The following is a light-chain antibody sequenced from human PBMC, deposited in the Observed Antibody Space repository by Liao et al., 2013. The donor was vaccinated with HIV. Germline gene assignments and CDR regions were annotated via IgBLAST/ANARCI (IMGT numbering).Light chain of an antibody. CDR3: QAWDSSSWV. V-gene: IGLV3-21*01. CDR1: NIGSKS. J-gene: IGLJ3*02. Sequence: SYELTQPPSVSVAPGKTARITCGGNNIGSKSVHWYQQRPGQSPVLVIYQDTKRPSGIPARFSGSNSGNTATLTISGTQAMDEADYYCQAWDSSSWVFGGGTTLTVL. CDR2: QDT.